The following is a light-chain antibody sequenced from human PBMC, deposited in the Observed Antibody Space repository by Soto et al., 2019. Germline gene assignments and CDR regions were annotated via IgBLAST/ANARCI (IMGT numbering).Light chain of an antibody. CDR3: QQRSSWLPFT. CDR2: DAS. Sequence: EVVLTQSPATLSLSPGERATLSCRASQSVSSYLAWYQQKPGQAPRLLIYDASNRATGIPARFSGSGSGTDFTLTISSLEPEDFAVYYCQQRSSWLPFTFGPGTKVDIK. CDR1: QSVSSY. J-gene: IGKJ3*01. V-gene: IGKV3-11*01.